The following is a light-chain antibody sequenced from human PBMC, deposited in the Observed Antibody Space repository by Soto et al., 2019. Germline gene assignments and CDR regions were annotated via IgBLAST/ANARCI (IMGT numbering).Light chain of an antibody. J-gene: IGKJ5*01. V-gene: IGKV3D-11*02. CDR3: QQRSNWQIT. CDR1: QSVGNH. CDR2: DAS. Sequence: EIVLSHSRGTLSLSPGEIATLSCMASQSVGNHLAWYQQKPGQAPRLLIYDASNRATGIPARFSGSGSGTDFTLTISSLEPEDFAVYYCQQRSNWQITFGQGTRLEIK.